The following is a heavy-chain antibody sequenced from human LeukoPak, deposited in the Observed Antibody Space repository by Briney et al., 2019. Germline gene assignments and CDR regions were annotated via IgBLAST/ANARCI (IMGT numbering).Heavy chain of an antibody. D-gene: IGHD3-9*01. CDR2: INSSSSDI. CDR3: ARDSSPDLRYFVSPLDY. CDR1: GFTFSSYS. J-gene: IGHJ4*02. Sequence: GGSLRLSCAASGFTFSSYSMNWVRQAPGKGLEWVAYINSSSSDIYYADSVKGRFTISRDNAKNSLYLQMNSLRAEDTSVYYFARDSSPDLRYFVSPLDYWGQGTLVTVSS. V-gene: IGHV3-21*01.